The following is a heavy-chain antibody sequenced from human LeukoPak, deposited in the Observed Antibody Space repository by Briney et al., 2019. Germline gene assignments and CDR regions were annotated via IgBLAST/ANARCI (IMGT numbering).Heavy chain of an antibody. D-gene: IGHD3-9*01. CDR1: GYTFTGYY. V-gene: IGHV1-46*01. J-gene: IGHJ4*02. CDR3: ARHIHLTGVDY. Sequence: GASVKVSCKASGYTFTGYYMHWVRQAPGQGLEWMGIINPSDGGTSYAQKFQGRVTMTRDTSTSTVYMELSSLRSEDTAVYYCARHIHLTGVDYWGRGTLVTVSS. CDR2: INPSDGGT.